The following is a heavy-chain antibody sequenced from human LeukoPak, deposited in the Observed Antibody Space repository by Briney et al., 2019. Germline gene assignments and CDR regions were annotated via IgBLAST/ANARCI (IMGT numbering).Heavy chain of an antibody. CDR3: AGGIVATISHYYYGMDV. J-gene: IGHJ6*02. CDR2: ISGSGGST. D-gene: IGHD5-12*01. Sequence: GGSLRLSCAASGFTFSSYAMSWVRQAPGKGLEWVSAISGSGGSTYYADSVKGRFTISRDNSKNTLYLQMNSLRAEDTAVYYCAGGIVATISHYYYGMDVWGQGTTVTVSS. V-gene: IGHV3-23*01. CDR1: GFTFSSYA.